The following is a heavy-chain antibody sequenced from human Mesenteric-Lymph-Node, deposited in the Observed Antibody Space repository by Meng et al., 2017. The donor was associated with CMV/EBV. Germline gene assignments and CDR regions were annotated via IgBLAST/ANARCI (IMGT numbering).Heavy chain of an antibody. J-gene: IGHJ6*02. Sequence: GESLKISCVASGFTFTSYDMNWVRQAPGKGLEWVSYISTGSGTMYYADAVKGRFTISRDNAKNSLYLQMNSLRVEDTALYYCTRDREIRGVTYNYYGLDVWGQGTTVTVSS. CDR2: ISTGSGTM. D-gene: IGHD3-10*01. CDR3: TRDREIRGVTYNYYGLDV. V-gene: IGHV3-48*04. CDR1: GFTFTSYD.